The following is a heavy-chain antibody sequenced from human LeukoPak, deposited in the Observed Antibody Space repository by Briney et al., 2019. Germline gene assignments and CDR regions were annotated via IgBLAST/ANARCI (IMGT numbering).Heavy chain of an antibody. J-gene: IGHJ4*02. CDR3: AREPGVGATHFDC. CDR2: IWYDGSNK. CDR1: GFTFSSYG. Sequence: GGSLRLSCAASGFTFSSYGMHWVRQAPGKGLEWVAVIWYDGSNKYCADSVKGRFTISRDNSKNTLYLQMNSLRAEDTAVYYCAREPGVGATHFDCWGQGTLVTVSS. D-gene: IGHD1-26*01. V-gene: IGHV3-33*01.